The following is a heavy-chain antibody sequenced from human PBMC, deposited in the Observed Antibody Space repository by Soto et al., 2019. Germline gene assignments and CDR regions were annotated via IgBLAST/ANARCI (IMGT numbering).Heavy chain of an antibody. J-gene: IGHJ4*02. CDR2: IYWDDDK. V-gene: IGHV2-5*02. Sequence: QTTLKESGPTLVKPTQTLTLTCTFSGFSLSTSGVGVGWIRQPPGKALEWLALIYWDDDKRYSPSLKSRLTIYKDTSKNQVVLTMTNMDPVDTATYYCAHSNRRTYYDILTGYYLEKTENYYFDYWGQGTLVTVSS. D-gene: IGHD3-9*01. CDR3: AHSNRRTYYDILTGYYLEKTENYYFDY. CDR1: GFSLSTSGVG.